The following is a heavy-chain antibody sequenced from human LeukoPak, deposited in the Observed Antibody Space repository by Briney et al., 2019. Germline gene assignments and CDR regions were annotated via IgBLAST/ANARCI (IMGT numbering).Heavy chain of an antibody. J-gene: IGHJ5*02. CDR2: INHSGST. CDR3: ARRSGFGELSGWFDP. V-gene: IGHV4-34*01. CDR1: GGSFSGYY. D-gene: IGHD3-10*01. Sequence: SETLSLTCAVYGGSFSGYYWSWIRQPPGKGLEWIGEINHSGSTNYNPSLKSRVTISVDTSKNQFSLKLSSVTAADTAVYYCARRSGFGELSGWFDPWGQGTLVTVSS.